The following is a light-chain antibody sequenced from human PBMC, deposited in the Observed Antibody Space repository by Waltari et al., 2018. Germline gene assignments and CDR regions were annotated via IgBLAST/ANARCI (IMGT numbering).Light chain of an antibody. Sequence: QSALTQPRSVSGSLGQSVTISCTGTSSSGGGYNYVSWYQQHPGKAPKLMINDVNKRPSGVPYRFSGSKSGNTASLTISGLQGEDEADYYCCSYAGSYAYVFGTGTKVTVL. V-gene: IGLV2-11*01. CDR3: CSYAGSYAYV. CDR2: DVN. J-gene: IGLJ1*01. CDR1: SSSGGGYNY.